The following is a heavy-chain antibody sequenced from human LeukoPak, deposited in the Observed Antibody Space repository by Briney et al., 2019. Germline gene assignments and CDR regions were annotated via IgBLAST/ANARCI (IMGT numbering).Heavy chain of an antibody. CDR1: GGSISSYY. Sequence: SSETLSLTCTVSGGSISSYYWSWIRQPPGKGLEWIGYIYYSGSTNYNPSLKSRVTISVDTSKNQFSLKLSSVTAADTAVYYCARGGSSGYYYDWFDPWGQGTLVTVSS. J-gene: IGHJ5*02. V-gene: IGHV4-59*01. CDR2: IYYSGST. CDR3: ARGGSSGYYYDWFDP. D-gene: IGHD3-22*01.